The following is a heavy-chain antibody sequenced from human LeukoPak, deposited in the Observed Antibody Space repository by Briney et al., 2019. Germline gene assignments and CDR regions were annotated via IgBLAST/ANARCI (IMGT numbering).Heavy chain of an antibody. CDR3: ARKTTAFDY. J-gene: IGHJ4*02. V-gene: IGHV1-2*06. Sequence: ASVKVSCKTSGYTFTDYYLYWVRQAPGQGPEWMGRISPDNGVTKIAQKFQGRVTMTRDTSINTIYMELGRLTGDDTAVYYCARKTTAFDYWGQGTQISV. D-gene: IGHD4-17*01. CDR2: ISPDNGVT. CDR1: GYTFTDYY.